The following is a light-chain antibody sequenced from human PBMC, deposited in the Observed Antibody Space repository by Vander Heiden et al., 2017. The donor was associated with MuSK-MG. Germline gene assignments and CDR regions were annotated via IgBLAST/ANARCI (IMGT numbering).Light chain of an antibody. Sequence: SYVLTQPPSVSVAPGRTASITCGGDDMGGKTVQWYQQKPGQAPVLVIFYDDDRPPGSPARFSGSNSGHTATLTISGVEAGDEADYYCQVWHSGSDHWVFGGGTKLTVL. CDR3: QVWHSGSDHWV. CDR1: DMGGKT. V-gene: IGLV3-21*04. J-gene: IGLJ3*02. CDR2: YDD.